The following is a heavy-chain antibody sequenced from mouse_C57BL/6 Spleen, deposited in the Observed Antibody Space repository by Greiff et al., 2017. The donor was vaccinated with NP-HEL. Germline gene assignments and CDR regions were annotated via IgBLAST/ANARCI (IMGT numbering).Heavy chain of an antibody. V-gene: IGHV1-80*01. CDR1: GYAFSSYW. D-gene: IGHD1-1*01. CDR3: ARRDGRDGSSSY. Sequence: VQLQQSGAELVKPGASVKISCKASGYAFSSYWMNWVKQRPGKGLEWIGQIYPGDGDTNYNGKFKGKATLTADKSSSTAYMQLSSLTSEDSAVYFCARRDGRDGSSSYWGQGTTLTVSS. J-gene: IGHJ2*01. CDR2: IYPGDGDT.